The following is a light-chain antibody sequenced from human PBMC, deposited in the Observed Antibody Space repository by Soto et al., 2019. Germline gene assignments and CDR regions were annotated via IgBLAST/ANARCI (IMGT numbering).Light chain of an antibody. J-gene: IGKJ1*01. CDR3: QQYASYSLT. CDR1: QRINNW. Sequence: DIQMTQSPSTLSASVGDRVAITCRASQRINNWLAWYQLKPGKAPKLMIYDASTLESGVTSRFSGSGSVTEFTLTISSLQPDDFATYYCQQYASYSLTFGQGTKVGIK. V-gene: IGKV1-5*01. CDR2: DAS.